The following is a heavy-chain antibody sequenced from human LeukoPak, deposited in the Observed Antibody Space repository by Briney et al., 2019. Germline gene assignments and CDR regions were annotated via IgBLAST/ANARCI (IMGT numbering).Heavy chain of an antibody. J-gene: IGHJ4*02. CDR2: IYTTGST. D-gene: IGHD3-22*01. V-gene: IGHV4-61*02. Sequence: SETLSLTCTDSGGSISSGTYYWTWIRQPAGKGLEWIGRIYTTGSTNYNPSLKSRVTMSTDTSKNQFSLKLSSVTAADTAVYYCARVTTGGYYNCWGQGTLVTVSS. CDR3: ARVTTGGYYNC. CDR1: GGSISSGTYY.